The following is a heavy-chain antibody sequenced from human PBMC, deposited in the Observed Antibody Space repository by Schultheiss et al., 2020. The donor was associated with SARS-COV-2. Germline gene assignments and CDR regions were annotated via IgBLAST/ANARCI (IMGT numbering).Heavy chain of an antibody. J-gene: IGHJ5*02. CDR2: ISAYNGNT. Sequence: ASVKVSCKASGYTFTSYGISWVRQAPGQGLEWMGWISAYNGNTNYAQKLQGRVTMTTDTSTSTAYMELRSLRSDDTAVYYCARGLGYCSGGSCNWFDPWGQGTLVTVSS. CDR1: GYTFTSYG. D-gene: IGHD2-15*01. CDR3: ARGLGYCSGGSCNWFDP. V-gene: IGHV1-18*04.